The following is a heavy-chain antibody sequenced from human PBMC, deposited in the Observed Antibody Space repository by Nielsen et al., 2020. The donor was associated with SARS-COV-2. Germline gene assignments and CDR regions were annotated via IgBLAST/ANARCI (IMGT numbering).Heavy chain of an antibody. V-gene: IGHV1-69*13. CDR3: ARGSMVRGVDYYYYGMDV. CDR1: GGTFSSYA. CDR2: IIPIFGTA. D-gene: IGHD3-10*01. J-gene: IGHJ6*02. Sequence: SVKVSCKASGGTFSSYAISWVRQAPGQGLEWMGGIIPIFGTANYAQKFQGRVTITADESTSTAYMELSSLRSEDTAVYYCARGSMVRGVDYYYYGMDVWGQGTTVTVSS.